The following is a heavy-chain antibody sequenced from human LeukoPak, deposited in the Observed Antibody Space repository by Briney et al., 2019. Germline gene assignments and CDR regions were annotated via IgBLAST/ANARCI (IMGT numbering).Heavy chain of an antibody. D-gene: IGHD4-11*01. CDR3: ATVKGHSSTTEVDY. CDR1: GFTFSSYS. J-gene: IGHJ4*02. CDR2: ISSSSSTI. Sequence: GGSLRLSCAASGFTFSSYSMNWVRQAPGKGLEWVSYISSSSSTIYYADSVKGRFTISRDNAKNSLYLQMNSLRAEDTAVYYCATVKGHSSTTEVDYWGQGTLVTVSS. V-gene: IGHV3-48*01.